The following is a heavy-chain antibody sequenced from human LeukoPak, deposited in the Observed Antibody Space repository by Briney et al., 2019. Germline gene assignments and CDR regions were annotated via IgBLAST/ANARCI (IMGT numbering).Heavy chain of an antibody. CDR2: IIPIFGTA. V-gene: IGHV1-69*13. D-gene: IGHD5-12*01. CDR3: ARMVDIVAPFDL. Sequence: GASVKVSCKASGGTFSSYAISWVRQAPGQGLEWMGGIIPIFGTANYAQKFQGRVTITADESTSTAYMELSSLRPEDTAVYYCARMVDIVAPFDLWGRGTLVTVSS. J-gene: IGHJ2*01. CDR1: GGTFSSYA.